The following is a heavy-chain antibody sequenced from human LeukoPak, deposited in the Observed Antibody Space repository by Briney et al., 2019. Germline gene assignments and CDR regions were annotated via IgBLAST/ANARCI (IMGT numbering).Heavy chain of an antibody. CDR1: GFTFNDYY. J-gene: IGHJ4*02. CDR3: ARDPGGSYPPDY. CDR2: ISSSGTTI. Sequence: GGSLRLSCAASGFTFNDYYMSWIRQAPGKGLEWVSYISSSGTTIYNADSVKGRFTVSRDNPKNSLYLQMNSLRAEDTAVYYCARDPGGSYPPDYWGQGTLVTVTS. D-gene: IGHD1-26*01. V-gene: IGHV3-11*04.